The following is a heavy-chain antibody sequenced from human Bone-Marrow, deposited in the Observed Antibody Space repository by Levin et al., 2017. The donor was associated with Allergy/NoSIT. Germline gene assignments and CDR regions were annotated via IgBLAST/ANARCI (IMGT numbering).Heavy chain of an antibody. J-gene: IGHJ6*02. D-gene: IGHD2-2*01. CDR1: GFTFSSYA. CDR2: ISGSGGST. CDR3: AKAYCSSTSCSRPYYYYGMDG. Sequence: LSLPCAASGFTFSSYAMSWVRQAPGKGLEWVSAISGSGGSTYYADSVKGRFTISRDNSKNTLYLQMNSLRAEDTAVYYCAKAYCSSTSCSRPYYYYGMDGWGQGTTVTVSS. V-gene: IGHV3-23*01.